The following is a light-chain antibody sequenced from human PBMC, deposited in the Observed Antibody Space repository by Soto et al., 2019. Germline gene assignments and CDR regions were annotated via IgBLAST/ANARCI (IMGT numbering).Light chain of an antibody. CDR1: QSVSSTS. J-gene: IGKJ1*01. Sequence: EIVLTQSPGTLSLSPGERATLSCRAGQSVSSTSLAWYQQKPGQAPRLLIYGASTRATGIPDRFSGSGSGTDFTLTISRVEPEDFAVYYCQQCNNWPQWTFGQGTKVDIK. CDR3: QQCNNWPQWT. V-gene: IGKV3D-20*02. CDR2: GAS.